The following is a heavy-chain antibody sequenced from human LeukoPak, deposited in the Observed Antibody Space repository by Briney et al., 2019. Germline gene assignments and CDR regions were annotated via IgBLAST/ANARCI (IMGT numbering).Heavy chain of an antibody. D-gene: IGHD6-19*01. Sequence: GGSLRLSCAASGFTVSSSYMSWVRQAPGKGLEWVSVIYSGGKTHYADSVDGRFTISRDKSENTLFLQMNSLRADDTAVYYCARDSSGWAQWYFDLWGRGTLVTVSS. CDR1: GFTVSSSY. J-gene: IGHJ2*01. CDR2: IYSGGKT. CDR3: ARDSSGWAQWYFDL. V-gene: IGHV3-53*01.